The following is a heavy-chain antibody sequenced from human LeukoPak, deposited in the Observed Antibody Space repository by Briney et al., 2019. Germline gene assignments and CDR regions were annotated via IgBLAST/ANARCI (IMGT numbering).Heavy chain of an antibody. CDR1: GGTFSSYA. CDR3: AREGYCSGGSCYRYAFDI. D-gene: IGHD2-15*01. CDR2: IIPIFGTA. Sequence: SVNVSCKASGGTFSSYAISWVRQAPGQGLEWMGGIIPIFGTANYAQKFQGRVTITADESTSTAYMELSSLRSDDTAVYYCAREGYCSGGSCYRYAFDIWGQGTMITVSS. V-gene: IGHV1-69*13. J-gene: IGHJ3*02.